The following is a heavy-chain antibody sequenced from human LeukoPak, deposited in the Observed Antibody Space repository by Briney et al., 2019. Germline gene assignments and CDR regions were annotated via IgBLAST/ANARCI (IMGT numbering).Heavy chain of an antibody. V-gene: IGHV4-38-2*02. Sequence: SDTLSLMRTVSCYSLSCGFYLGWLGQPPGDGLEWIGRTYHSRNTYYNPSLKSQLTRSVHTSNHQFSLKLRSVTAADTAVYHCARGKSRGSHIDYWGQGTLLTVSS. CDR3: ARGKSRGSHIDY. D-gene: IGHD1-26*01. CDR1: CYSLSCGFY. J-gene: IGHJ4*02. CDR2: TYHSRNT.